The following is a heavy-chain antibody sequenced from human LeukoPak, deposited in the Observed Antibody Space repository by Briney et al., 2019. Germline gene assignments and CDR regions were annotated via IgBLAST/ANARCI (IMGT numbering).Heavy chain of an antibody. V-gene: IGHV1-2*02. CDR3: ARISRSSSIAARGLFGD. Sequence: ASVKVSCKASGYTFTGYYMHRVRQAPGQGLEWMGWINPNSGGTNYAQKFQGRVTMTRDTSISTAYMELSRLRSDDTAVYYCARISRSSSIAARGLFGDWGQGTLVTVSS. CDR1: GYTFTGYY. J-gene: IGHJ4*02. CDR2: INPNSGGT. D-gene: IGHD6-6*01.